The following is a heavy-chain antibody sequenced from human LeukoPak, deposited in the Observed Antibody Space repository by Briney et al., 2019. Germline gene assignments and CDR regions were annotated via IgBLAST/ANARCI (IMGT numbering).Heavy chain of an antibody. Sequence: SETLCLTCTVSGGSISSGDYSWSWIRQPPGKGLEWIGYIYYTARTFYNPSLKSRVTISVDTSKNLSSLKLGSVTAADTAVYYCARVERYESILDAFDIWGRGTMVTVSS. J-gene: IGHJ3*02. V-gene: IGHV4-30-4*07. CDR2: IYYTART. CDR1: GGSISSGDYS. CDR3: ARVERYESILDAFDI. D-gene: IGHD2-21*01.